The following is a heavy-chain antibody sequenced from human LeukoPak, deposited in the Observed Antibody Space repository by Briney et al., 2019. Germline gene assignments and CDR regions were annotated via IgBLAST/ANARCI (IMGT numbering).Heavy chain of an antibody. D-gene: IGHD3-10*02. V-gene: IGHV3-23*01. CDR1: GFTFSSYA. CDR3: WKDALVRGEVFDI. CDR2: ISGSGGST. J-gene: IGHJ3*02. Sequence: GSLRLSCAASGFTFSSYAMSWVRQAPGKGLEWVSAISGSGGSTYYADSVKGRFTISRDNSKNTLYLQMNSLRAEDTAVYYRWKDALVRGEVFDIWGQGTMVTVSS.